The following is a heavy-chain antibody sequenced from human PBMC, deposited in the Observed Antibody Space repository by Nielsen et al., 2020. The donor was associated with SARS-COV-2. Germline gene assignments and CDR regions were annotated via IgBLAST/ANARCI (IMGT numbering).Heavy chain of an antibody. D-gene: IGHD6-13*01. Sequence: ASVKVSCKASGYTFSNYAMHWVRQAPGQRLELMGWINAGYGNTKYSQKFQGRVTITRDTSASTAYLELSSLRSEDTAVYLCAREGSSWSFDYWGQGTLVTVSS. J-gene: IGHJ4*02. CDR1: GYTFSNYA. CDR2: INAGYGNT. CDR3: AREGSSWSFDY. V-gene: IGHV1-3*01.